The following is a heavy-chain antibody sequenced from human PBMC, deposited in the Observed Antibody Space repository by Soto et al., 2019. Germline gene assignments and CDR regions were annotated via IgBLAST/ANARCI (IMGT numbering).Heavy chain of an antibody. Sequence: AETLTLTCTVSGGSTSSYYWSWIRQPAGKGMEWIGRIYTSGSTNYNPSLKSRVTMSVDTSKNQFSLKLSSVTAADTAVYYCARDETVVVTAAIGYYEYYGMDVWGQGTTVTVSS. J-gene: IGHJ6*02. D-gene: IGHD2-2*01. CDR2: IYTSGST. CDR1: GGSTSSYY. V-gene: IGHV4-4*07. CDR3: ARDETVVVTAAIGYYEYYGMDV.